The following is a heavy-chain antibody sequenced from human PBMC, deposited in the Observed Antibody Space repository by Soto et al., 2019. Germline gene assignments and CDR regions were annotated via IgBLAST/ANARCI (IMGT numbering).Heavy chain of an antibody. D-gene: IGHD4-17*01. CDR3: AIENDYGDYYFDY. CDR2: IWDDGSNT. Sequence: QVQLLESGGGVVQPGRSLRLSCAASGFTFSSYGMHWVRQAPGKGLEWVAVIWDDGSNTYYADSVKGRFTISRDNSKNTLYLQMNDLRAEDTAVYYCAIENDYGDYYFDYWGQGTLVTVSS. J-gene: IGHJ4*02. V-gene: IGHV3-33*01. CDR1: GFTFSSYG.